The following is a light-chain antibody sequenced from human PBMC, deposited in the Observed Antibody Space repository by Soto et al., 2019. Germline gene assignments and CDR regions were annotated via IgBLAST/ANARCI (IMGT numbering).Light chain of an antibody. J-gene: IGLJ1*01. CDR2: ENN. CDR3: GAWDTSLNCPYV. V-gene: IGLV1-51*02. CDR1: GSNIGKSY. Sequence: QSVLTQPPSVSAAPGQKVTISCSGSGSNIGKSYVSWYQQLPGTAPKLLIYENNKRPSGIPDRFSGSKSGTSATLGITGLQAGDEADYYCGAWDTSLNCPYVFGSGTKVTVL.